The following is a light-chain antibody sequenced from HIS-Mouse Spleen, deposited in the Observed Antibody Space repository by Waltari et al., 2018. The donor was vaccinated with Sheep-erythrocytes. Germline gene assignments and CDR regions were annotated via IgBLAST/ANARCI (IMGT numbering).Light chain of an antibody. CDR2: DVS. J-gene: IGLJ1*01. CDR3: CSYAGSYNHV. Sequence: QSALTLPPSLSRSPGQPVTIPCSGTDSAVGGYHYVFWYQQHPGKAPKLMIYDVSKRPSGVPDRFSGSKSGNTASLTISGLQAEDEADYYCCSYAGSYNHVFATGTKVTVL. CDR1: DSAVGGYHY. V-gene: IGLV2-11*01.